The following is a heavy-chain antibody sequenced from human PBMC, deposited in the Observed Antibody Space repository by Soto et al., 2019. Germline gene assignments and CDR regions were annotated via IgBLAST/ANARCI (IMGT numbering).Heavy chain of an antibody. CDR1: GFTFSSYS. D-gene: IGHD6-6*01. CDR3: ARTSIAAYNWFDP. V-gene: IGHV3-21*01. J-gene: IGHJ5*02. CDR2: ISSSSYI. Sequence: GGSLRLSCAASGFTFSSYSMNWVRQAPGKGLEWVSSISSSSYIYYADSVKGRFTISRDNAKNSLYLQMNSLRAEDTAVYYCARTSIAAYNWFDPWGQGTLVTVSS.